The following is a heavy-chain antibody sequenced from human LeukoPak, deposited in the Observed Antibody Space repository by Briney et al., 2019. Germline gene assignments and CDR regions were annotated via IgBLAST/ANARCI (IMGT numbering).Heavy chain of an antibody. J-gene: IGHJ5*02. CDR3: ARAPRRYSSSWYYLWFDP. V-gene: IGHV4-59*11. CDR1: GGSISSHY. D-gene: IGHD6-13*01. CDR2: IYYSGST. Sequence: SETLSLTCTVSGGSISSHYWSWIRQPPGKGLEWIGYIYYSGSTNYNPSLKSRVTISVETSKNQFSLKLSSVTAADTAVYYCARAPRRYSSSWYYLWFDPWGQGTLVTVSS.